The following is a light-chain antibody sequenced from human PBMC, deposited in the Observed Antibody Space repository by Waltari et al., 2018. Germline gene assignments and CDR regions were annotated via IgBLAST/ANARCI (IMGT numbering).Light chain of an antibody. J-gene: IGKJ3*01. CDR3: QQSNIMGT. V-gene: IGKV1-39*01. Sequence: DIQMTQSPSSLSASVGDTVTIVCRASQSISIHLNWYQQKPGKPPKLLIFSASSLQSGVLSRFSGSGSGTEFTLTITSLQPEDFATYFCQQSNIMGTFGPGTTVDIK. CDR1: QSISIH. CDR2: SAS.